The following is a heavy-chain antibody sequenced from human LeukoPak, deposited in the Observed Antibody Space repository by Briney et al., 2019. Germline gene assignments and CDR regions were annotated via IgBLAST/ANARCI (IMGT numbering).Heavy chain of an antibody. CDR3: AKLVGATQY. D-gene: IGHD1-26*01. Sequence: GRSLRLSCAASGFTFSSSAMSWVRQAPGKGLEWVSAVSGSGDSTYYADSVKGRFSISRDNSKNTLYLQMNSLRAEDTAVYYCAKLVGATQYWGQGTLVTVSS. CDR2: VSGSGDST. J-gene: IGHJ4*02. V-gene: IGHV3-23*01. CDR1: GFTFSSSA.